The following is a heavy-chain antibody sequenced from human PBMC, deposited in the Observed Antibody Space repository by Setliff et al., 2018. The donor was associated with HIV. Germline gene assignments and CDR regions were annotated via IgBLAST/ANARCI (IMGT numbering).Heavy chain of an antibody. CDR3: ARRPHRRSGYYLYYFDS. J-gene: IGHJ4*02. Sequence: SETLSLTCTVSGGSISSGSHYWSWIRQPAGKGLEWIGLIYTSGRTNYNPSLKSRVTISVDRSKNQFSLNLSSVTAADTALYYCARRPHRRSGYYLYYFDSWGQGTLVTVSS. D-gene: IGHD3-22*01. V-gene: IGHV4-61*02. CDR2: IYTSGRT. CDR1: GGSISSGSHY.